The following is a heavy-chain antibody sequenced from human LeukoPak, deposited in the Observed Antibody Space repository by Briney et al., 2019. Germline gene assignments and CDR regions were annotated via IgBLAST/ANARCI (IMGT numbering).Heavy chain of an antibody. Sequence: PGGSLRLSCAASGFTFSNYSMNWVRQAPGKGLEWVSSITSSGSYIYYADSVKGRFTISRDNARNSLYLQMNSLRAEDTAVYYCARSIYGSSGYSYFDYWGQGTLVTVSS. J-gene: IGHJ4*02. CDR3: ARSIYGSSGYSYFDY. CDR1: GFTFSNYS. CDR2: ITSSGSYI. V-gene: IGHV3-21*01. D-gene: IGHD3-22*01.